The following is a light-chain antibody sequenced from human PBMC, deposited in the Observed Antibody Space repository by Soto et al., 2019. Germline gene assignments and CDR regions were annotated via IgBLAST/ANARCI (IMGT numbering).Light chain of an antibody. CDR3: RSYTRTITLIV. CDR1: SSDVGSYNL. V-gene: IGLV2-14*02. CDR2: EGS. J-gene: IGLJ1*01. Sequence: QSVLTQPASVSGSPGQSITISCTGTSSDVGSYNLVSWYQQHPGKAPKLMIYEGSKRPSGVSNRFSGSKSGNTASLKISGIQAQDEAHSSSRSYTRTITLIVFGTGTKVTV.